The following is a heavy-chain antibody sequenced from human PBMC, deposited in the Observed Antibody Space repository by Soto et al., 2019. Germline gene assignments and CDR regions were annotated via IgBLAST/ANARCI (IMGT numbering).Heavy chain of an antibody. CDR2: IYSGGST. CDR3: ARDLNRGSFHYYGMDV. V-gene: IGHV3-53*05. CDR1: GFIVSSNY. J-gene: IGHJ6*02. Sequence: HPGGSLRLSCAASGFIVSSNYMSWVRQAPGKGLEWVAVIYSGGSTYYADSVKGRFTISRDNYKNTLYLQMNTLRAEDTAVYYCARDLNRGSFHYYGMDVWGQGTTVTVSS. D-gene: IGHD7-27*01.